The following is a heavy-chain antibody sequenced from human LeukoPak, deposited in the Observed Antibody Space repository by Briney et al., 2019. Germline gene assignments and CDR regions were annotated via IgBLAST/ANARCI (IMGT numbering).Heavy chain of an antibody. V-gene: IGHV4-39*01. J-gene: IGHJ4*02. Sequence: SETLSLTCTVSGGSIRSSSYYWGWIRQPPGKGLEWIGNIYYSGSTYYTPSLKSRVTISVDTSKNQFSVKLNSVTAADTAVYYCASSRTGTFDYWGQGTLVTVSS. CDR3: ASSRTGTFDY. CDR2: IYYSGST. D-gene: IGHD1-7*01. CDR1: GGSIRSSSYY.